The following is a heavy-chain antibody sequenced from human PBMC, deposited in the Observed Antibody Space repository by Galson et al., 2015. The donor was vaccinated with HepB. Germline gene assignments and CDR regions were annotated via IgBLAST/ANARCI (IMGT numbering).Heavy chain of an antibody. Sequence: SLRLSCAASGFTFRNYEMNWVRQAPGKGLEWVSHIRSSGGKSKYADSVRGRFTISRDNARNSLYLQMNSLRAEDTALYYCTRDAEGIEDFVYWGQGTQVTVSS. J-gene: IGHJ4*02. D-gene: IGHD2-21*01. CDR1: GFTFRNYE. CDR3: TRDAEGIEDFVY. CDR2: IRSSGGKS. V-gene: IGHV3-48*03.